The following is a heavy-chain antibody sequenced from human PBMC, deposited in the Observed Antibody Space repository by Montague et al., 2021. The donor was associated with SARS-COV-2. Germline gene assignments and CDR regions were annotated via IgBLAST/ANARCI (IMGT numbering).Heavy chain of an antibody. Sequence: PALVKPTQTLTLTCTFSGFSLSTSGMCVSWIRQPPGKALEWLALIDWDDDKYYSTSLKTRLTISKDTSKNQVVLTMTNMDPVDTATYYCARIPSLRYFHWSIISGQLGGYYYDYGMDVWGQGPTVTVPS. CDR2: IDWDDDK. CDR3: ARIPSLRYFHWSIISGQLGGYYYDYGMDV. J-gene: IGHJ6*02. CDR1: GFSLSTSGMC. D-gene: IGHD3-9*01. V-gene: IGHV2-70*01.